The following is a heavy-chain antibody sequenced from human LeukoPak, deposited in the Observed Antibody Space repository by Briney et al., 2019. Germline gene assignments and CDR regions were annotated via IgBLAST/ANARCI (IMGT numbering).Heavy chain of an antibody. CDR2: IYYSGST. D-gene: IGHD6-13*01. CDR3: AKTYVPSRYSSSCWFDP. Sequence: SETLSLTCTVSGGSISSSSYYWGWIRQPPGKGLEWIGSIYYSGSTYYNPSLKSRVTISVDTSKNQFSLKLSSVTAADTAVYYCAKTYVPSRYSSSCWFDPWGQGTLVTVSS. V-gene: IGHV4-39*07. J-gene: IGHJ5*02. CDR1: GGSISSSSYY.